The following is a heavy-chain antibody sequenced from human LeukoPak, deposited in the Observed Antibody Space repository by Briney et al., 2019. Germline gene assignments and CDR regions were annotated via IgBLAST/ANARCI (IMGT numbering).Heavy chain of an antibody. Sequence: SQTLALTSTVSGGSISSYYWSCIRHPAATGLYWIGRIYTSGSTNYNPSLKSRVTMSVDTSKNQFSLKLSSVTAADTAVYYCAGSDPLEGDWFDPWGQGTLVTVSS. V-gene: IGHV4-4*07. CDR3: AGSDPLEGDWFDP. CDR2: IYTSGST. J-gene: IGHJ5*02. CDR1: GGSISSYY. D-gene: IGHD3-3*02.